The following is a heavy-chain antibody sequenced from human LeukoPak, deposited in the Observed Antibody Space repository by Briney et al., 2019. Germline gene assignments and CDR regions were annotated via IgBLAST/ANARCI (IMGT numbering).Heavy chain of an antibody. D-gene: IGHD3-3*01. CDR3: ARDYDFWSGYFDY. CDR2: ISSSSSYI. V-gene: IGHV3-21*01. J-gene: IGHJ4*02. CDR1: GFTFSSYS. Sequence: PGGSLRLSCAASGFTFSSYSMNWVRQAPGKGLEWVSSISSSSSYIYYADSVKGRFTISRDNAKNSLYLQMNSLRAEDTAVYYCARDYDFWSGYFDYWGQETLVTVSS.